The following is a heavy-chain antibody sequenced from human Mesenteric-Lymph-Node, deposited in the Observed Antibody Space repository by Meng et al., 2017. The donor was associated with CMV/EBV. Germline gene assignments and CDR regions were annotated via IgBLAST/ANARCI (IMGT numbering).Heavy chain of an antibody. J-gene: IGHJ4*02. D-gene: IGHD7-27*01. CDR3: ARATTGDSSYYFDY. V-gene: IGHV7-4-1*02. CDR1: GYTFSSYA. CDR2: INTNTGNP. Sequence: PGYTFSSYAMNWVRQAPGQGLEWMGWINTNTGNPTYAQGFTGRFVFSLDTSVSTAYLQISSLKAEDTAVYYCARATTGDSSYYFDYWGQGTLVTVSS.